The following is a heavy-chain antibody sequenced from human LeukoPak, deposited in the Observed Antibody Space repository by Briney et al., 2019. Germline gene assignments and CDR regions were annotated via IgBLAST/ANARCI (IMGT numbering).Heavy chain of an antibody. CDR3: ARARYDYVWGSYRSEYFQH. CDR2: ISSSSSYV. Sequence: GGSLRLSCTASGFTFNNAYMSWVRQAPGKGLEWVSSISSSSSYVYYADSVKGRFTISRDNAKNSLYLQMNSLRAEDTAVYYCARARYDYVWGSYRSEYFQHWGQGTLVTVSS. V-gene: IGHV3-21*01. CDR1: GFTFNNAY. J-gene: IGHJ1*01. D-gene: IGHD3-16*02.